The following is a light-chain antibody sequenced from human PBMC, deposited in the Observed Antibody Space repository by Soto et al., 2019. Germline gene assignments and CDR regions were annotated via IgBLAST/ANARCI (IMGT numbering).Light chain of an antibody. V-gene: IGKV3-20*01. CDR1: QSVSSSY. CDR2: GAS. J-gene: IGKJ1*01. Sequence: EIVLTQSPGTLSLSPGERATLSCRASQSVSSSYLAWYQQKPGQAPRLLIYGASSRATGIPDRFSGSGSGTDFTITISRLEPEDFAVYYCQQYGNSRTFGQGTKVEIK. CDR3: QQYGNSRT.